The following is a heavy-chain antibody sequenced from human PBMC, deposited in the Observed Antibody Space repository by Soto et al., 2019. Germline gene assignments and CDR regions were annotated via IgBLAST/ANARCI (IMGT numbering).Heavy chain of an antibody. J-gene: IGHJ4*02. V-gene: IGHV3-48*04. CDR3: TRGGAARPDY. CDR2: ISGLSATT. D-gene: IGHD2-15*01. Sequence: DVVLVNSGGGFVRPGESLRLSYGASGFRFTSFGMNWVRQGPGKGLEWLSYISGLSATTYYADSVRGRFTVSRDNDMNLVFLQLNNLRGDDTAVYYCTRGGAARPDYWGQGSRVVVSS. CDR1: GFRFTSFG.